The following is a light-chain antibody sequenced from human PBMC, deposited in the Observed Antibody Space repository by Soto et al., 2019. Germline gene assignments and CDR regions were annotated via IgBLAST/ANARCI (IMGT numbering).Light chain of an antibody. Sequence: EIQLSQSPSFLSASVGDRVTITCRASQGISSYLAWYQQKPGKAPKLLIYAASTLQSGVPSRFSGSGSGTELTLTISSLQPEDFATYYCQHLNSYPYTFGQGTKLEIK. CDR2: AAS. V-gene: IGKV1-9*01. CDR1: QGISSY. J-gene: IGKJ2*01. CDR3: QHLNSYPYT.